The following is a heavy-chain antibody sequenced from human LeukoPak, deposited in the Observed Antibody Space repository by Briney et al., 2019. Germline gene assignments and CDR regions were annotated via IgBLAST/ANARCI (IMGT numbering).Heavy chain of an antibody. V-gene: IGHV3-7*01. CDR3: ASLKFYGDYVPGPDY. CDR1: GFTFSSYW. D-gene: IGHD4-17*01. Sequence: GGSLRLSCAASGFTFSSYWMSWVRQAPGKGLEWVANVKQDGSEKYYVDSVKGRFTISRDNAKNSLYLQMNSLRAEDTAVYYCASLKFYGDYVPGPDYWGQGTLVTVSS. CDR2: VKQDGSEK. J-gene: IGHJ4*02.